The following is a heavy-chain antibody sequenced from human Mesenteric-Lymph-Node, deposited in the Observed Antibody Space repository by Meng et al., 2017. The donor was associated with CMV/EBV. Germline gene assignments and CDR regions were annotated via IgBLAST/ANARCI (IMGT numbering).Heavy chain of an antibody. V-gene: IGHV1-2*02. D-gene: IGHD3-3*01. CDR3: ARRGTDTYYDFWSGYLDYGMDV. CDR2: INPNSGGT. Sequence: ASVKVSCKASGYTFTGYYMHWVRQVPGQGLEWMGWINPNSGGTDYAQKFQGRVTMTRDTSISTAYMELSRLRSDDTAVYYCARRGTDTYYDFWSGYLDYGMDVWGQGTTVTVSS. CDR1: GYTFTGYY. J-gene: IGHJ6*02.